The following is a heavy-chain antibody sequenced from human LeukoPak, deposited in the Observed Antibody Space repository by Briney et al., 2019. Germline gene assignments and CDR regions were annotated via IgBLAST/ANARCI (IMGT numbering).Heavy chain of an antibody. Sequence: SQTLSLTCTVSGGSISSGGYYWSWIRQHPGKGLEWIGYIYYSGSTYYNPSLKSRVTISVDMSKNQFSLKLSSVTAADTAVYYCARGLTTVTFPDAFDIWGQGTMVTVSS. V-gene: IGHV4-31*03. CDR3: ARGLTTVTFPDAFDI. D-gene: IGHD4-17*01. J-gene: IGHJ3*02. CDR2: IYYSGST. CDR1: GGSISSGGYY.